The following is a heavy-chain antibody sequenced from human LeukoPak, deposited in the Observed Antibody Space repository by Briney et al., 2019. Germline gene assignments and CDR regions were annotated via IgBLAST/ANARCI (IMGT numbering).Heavy chain of an antibody. CDR3: ARDLASSSWYSMHY. V-gene: IGHV1-2*02. Sequence: ASVKVSCKASGYTFTGYYMHWVRQAPGQGLEWMGWINPNSGGTNYAQKFQGRVTMTRDTSTSTVYMELSSLRSEDTAVYYCARDLASSSWYSMHYWGQGTLVTVSS. D-gene: IGHD6-13*01. CDR1: GYTFTGYY. J-gene: IGHJ4*02. CDR2: INPNSGGT.